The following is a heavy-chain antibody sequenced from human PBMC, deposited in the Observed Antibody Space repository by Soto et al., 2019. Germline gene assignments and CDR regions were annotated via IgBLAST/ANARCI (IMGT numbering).Heavy chain of an antibody. CDR2: IIPNFDTP. V-gene: IGHV1-69*06. CDR1: GDSFNTFA. D-gene: IGHD3-22*01. CDR3: ARPYYDSSGYYLWYFDY. J-gene: IGHJ4*02. Sequence: QVQLVQSGAEVKKPGSSVKLSCKASGDSFNTFAVTWVRQAPGQGLEWMGGIIPNFDTPNYAQKFQGRVTIIADKSTSTPYMELSSLGSEDTAVYYCARPYYDSSGYYLWYFDYWGQGTLVTVSS.